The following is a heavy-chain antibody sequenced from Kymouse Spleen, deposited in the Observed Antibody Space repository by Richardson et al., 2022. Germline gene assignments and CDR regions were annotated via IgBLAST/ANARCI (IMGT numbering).Heavy chain of an antibody. CDR1: GGSISSSSYY. CDR2: IYYSGST. D-gene: IGHD3-9*01. J-gene: IGHJ6*02. V-gene: IGHV4-39*01. CDR3: ARGTIRNGMDV. Sequence: QLQLQESGPGLVKPSETLSLTCTVSGGSISSSSYYWGWIRQPPGKGLEWIGSIYYSGSTYYNPSLKSRVTISVDTSKNQFSLKLSSVTAADTAVYYCARGTIRNGMDVWGQGTTVTVSS.